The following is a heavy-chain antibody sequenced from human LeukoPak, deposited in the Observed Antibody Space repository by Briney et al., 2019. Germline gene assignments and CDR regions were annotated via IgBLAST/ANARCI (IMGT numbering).Heavy chain of an antibody. D-gene: IGHD3-22*01. CDR1: GFTFSSYW. V-gene: IGHV3-7*03. J-gene: IGHJ4*02. CDR3: ATSGHYDSGGYFYYFDY. Sequence: GGSLRLSCAASGFTFSSYWMSWVRQAPGKGLEWVANIKQDGSEKYYVDSVKGRFTISRDNAKNSLYLQMNSLRAEDTAMYYCATSGHYDSGGYFYYFDYWGQGALLTVSS. CDR2: IKQDGSEK.